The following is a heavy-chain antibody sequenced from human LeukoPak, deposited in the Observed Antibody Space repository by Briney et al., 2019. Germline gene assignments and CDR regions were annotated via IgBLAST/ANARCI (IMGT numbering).Heavy chain of an antibody. V-gene: IGHV3-53*01. J-gene: IGHJ4*02. D-gene: IGHD2-8*02. CDR3: AKGRLDPNLVLDH. Sequence: GGSLRLSCAASGFTVSSNYMSWVRQAPGKGLEWVSTIRGSDGSYYADSVKGRFTISRDNSNNALYLQMNSLRAEDTAVFYCAKGRLDPNLVLDHWGQGTLVTVSS. CDR1: GFTVSSNY. CDR2: IRGSDGS.